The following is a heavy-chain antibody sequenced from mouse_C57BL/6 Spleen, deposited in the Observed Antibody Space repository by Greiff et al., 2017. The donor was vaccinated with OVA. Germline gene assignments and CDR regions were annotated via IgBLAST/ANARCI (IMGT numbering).Heavy chain of an antibody. J-gene: IGHJ2*01. Sequence: QVQLQQPGAELVKPGASVKMSCKASGYTFTSYWITWVKQRPGQGLEWIGDIYPGSGSTNYNEKLKSKATLTVDTSSSAAYMQLSSLTSEDSAVYYSARQDVLRYYFDYWGQGTTLTVSS. CDR2: IYPGSGST. CDR3: ARQDVLRYYFDY. D-gene: IGHD1-1*01. V-gene: IGHV1-55*01. CDR1: GYTFTSYW.